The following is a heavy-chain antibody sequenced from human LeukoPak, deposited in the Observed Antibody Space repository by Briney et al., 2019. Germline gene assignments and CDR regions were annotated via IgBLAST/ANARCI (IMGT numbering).Heavy chain of an antibody. V-gene: IGHV3-66*01. CDR1: GFTVSSNY. D-gene: IGHD3-16*02. CDR3: ARGGGFYDYVWGSYPVAFDI. Sequence: GGSLRLSCAASGFTVSSNYMSWVRQAPGKGLEWVSVIYSGGSTYYADSVKGRFTISRDNSKNTLYLQMNSLRAEDTAVYYCARGGGFYDYVWGSYPVAFDIWGQGTMVTVSS. J-gene: IGHJ3*02. CDR2: IYSGGST.